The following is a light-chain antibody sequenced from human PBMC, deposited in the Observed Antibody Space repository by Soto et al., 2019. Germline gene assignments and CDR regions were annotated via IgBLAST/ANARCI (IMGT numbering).Light chain of an antibody. CDR1: SSDVGSYNL. Sequence: QSALTQPASVSGSPGQSITISCTGTSSDVGSYNLVSWYQQHPGKAPNLMIYEDIKRPSGVSNRFSGSKSGNTASLTISGLQAEDEADYYCCSYAGSSTLDFGTGTKLTVL. J-gene: IGLJ1*01. V-gene: IGLV2-23*01. CDR3: CSYAGSSTLD. CDR2: EDI.